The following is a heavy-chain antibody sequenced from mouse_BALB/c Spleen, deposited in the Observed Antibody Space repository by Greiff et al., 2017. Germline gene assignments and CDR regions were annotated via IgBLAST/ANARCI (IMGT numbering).Heavy chain of an antibody. Sequence: DVMLVESGGGLVQPGGSLRLSCATSGFTFTDYYMSWVRQPPGKALEWLGFIRNKANGYTTEYSASVKGRFTISRDNSQSILYLQMNTLRAEDSATYYCAREVGYYGSSYYFDYWGQGTTLTVSS. CDR2: IRNKANGYTT. CDR1: GFTFTDYY. D-gene: IGHD1-1*01. V-gene: IGHV7-3*02. J-gene: IGHJ2*01. CDR3: AREVGYYGSSYYFDY.